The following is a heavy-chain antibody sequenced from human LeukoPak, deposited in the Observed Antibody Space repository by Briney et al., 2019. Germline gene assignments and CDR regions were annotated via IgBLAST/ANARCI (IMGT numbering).Heavy chain of an antibody. V-gene: IGHV3-7*01. CDR2: IKQDGSEK. Sequence: GGSLRLPCAASGFTFSTYWMSWVRQAPGKGLEWVANIKQDGSEKYYVGSVKGRFTISRDNAKNSLYLQINSLRVEDTAVYYCARVNWDISGWTRDYWGQGTLVTVSS. CDR3: ARVNWDISGWTRDY. J-gene: IGHJ4*02. D-gene: IGHD6-19*01. CDR1: GFTFSTYW.